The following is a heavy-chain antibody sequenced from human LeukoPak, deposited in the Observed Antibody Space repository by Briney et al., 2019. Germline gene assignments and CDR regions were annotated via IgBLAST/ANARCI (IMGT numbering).Heavy chain of an antibody. V-gene: IGHV4-4*02. CDR1: GGSISSGYW. CDR2: IHHSGST. J-gene: IGHJ4*02. CDR3: ARDRSGIQLPYY. D-gene: IGHD5-18*01. Sequence: SGTLSLACDVSGGSISSGYWWSWVRQPPGKGLEWIGEIHHSGSTNYNPSLKSRVTISVDKSKNQFSLKLSSVTAADTAVYYCARDRSGIQLPYYWGQGTLVTVSS.